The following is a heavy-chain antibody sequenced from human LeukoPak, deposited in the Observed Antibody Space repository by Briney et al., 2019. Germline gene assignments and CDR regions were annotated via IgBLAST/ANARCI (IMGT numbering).Heavy chain of an antibody. Sequence: ASVKVSCKASGYTFTGYYMHWVRQAPGQGLEWMGWINPNSGGTNYAQKFQGRVTMTRNTSISTAYMELSSLSSEDTAVYYCARLGLRRNWFDPWGQGTLVTVSS. CDR2: INPNSGGT. J-gene: IGHJ5*02. CDR1: GYTFTGYY. D-gene: IGHD5-12*01. V-gene: IGHV1-2*02. CDR3: ARLGLRRNWFDP.